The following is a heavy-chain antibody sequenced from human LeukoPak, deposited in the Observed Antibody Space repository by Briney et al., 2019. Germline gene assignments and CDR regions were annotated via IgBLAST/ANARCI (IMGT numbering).Heavy chain of an antibody. D-gene: IGHD5-18*01. J-gene: IGHJ3*02. CDR1: GDSVSSNSAA. CDR3: ARDSDTFDAFDI. V-gene: IGHV6-1*01. Sequence: SQTLSLTCAISGDSVSSNSAAWNWIRQSPSRGLEWLGRTYYRSKWHNDYAVSVKSRVTVNPNTSKNQFSLQLNSVTPEDTAVYYCARDSDTFDAFDIWGQGTMVTVSS. CDR2: TYYRSKWHN.